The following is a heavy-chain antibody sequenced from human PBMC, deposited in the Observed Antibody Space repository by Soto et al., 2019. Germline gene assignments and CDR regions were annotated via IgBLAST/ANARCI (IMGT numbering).Heavy chain of an antibody. CDR2: ISYDGSNK. CDR3: ARGRYFDWLLPNFDY. V-gene: IGHV3-30-3*01. D-gene: IGHD3-9*01. Sequence: LRLSCAASGFTFSSYAMHWVRQAPGKGLEWVAVISYDGSNKYYADSVKGRFTISRDNSKNTLYLQMNSLRAEDTAVYYCARGRYFDWLLPNFDYWGQGTLVTVSS. CDR1: GFTFSSYA. J-gene: IGHJ4*02.